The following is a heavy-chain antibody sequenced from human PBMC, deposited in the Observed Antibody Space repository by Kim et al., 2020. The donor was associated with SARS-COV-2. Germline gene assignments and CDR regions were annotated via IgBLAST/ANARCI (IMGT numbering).Heavy chain of an antibody. CDR1: GFALSSHA. Sequence: GGSLRLSCAASGFALSSHALHWVRQAPGKGLEWVSLIPNDGRHILYPDSVRGRFTISRDNTQSTLYLHMNGLRPEDTAVYYCMAEIGSRSFDHWGQGTLVTVSS. J-gene: IGHJ4*02. D-gene: IGHD3-10*01. CDR2: IPNDGRHI. CDR3: MAEIGSRSFDH. V-gene: IGHV3-30*04.